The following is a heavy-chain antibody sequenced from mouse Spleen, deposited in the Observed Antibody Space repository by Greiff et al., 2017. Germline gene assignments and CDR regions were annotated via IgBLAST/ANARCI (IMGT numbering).Heavy chain of an antibody. D-gene: IGHD2-1*01. CDR2: ISSGSSTI. V-gene: IGHV5-17*01. J-gene: IGHJ3*01. Sequence: VMLVESGGGLVKPGGSLKLSCAASGFTFSDYGMHWVRQAPEKGLEWVAYISSGSSTIYYADTVKGRFTISRDNAKNTLFLQMTSLRSEDTAMYYCARPSLYYGNYPFAYWGQGTLVTVSA. CDR3: ARPSLYYGNYPFAY. CDR1: GFTFSDYG.